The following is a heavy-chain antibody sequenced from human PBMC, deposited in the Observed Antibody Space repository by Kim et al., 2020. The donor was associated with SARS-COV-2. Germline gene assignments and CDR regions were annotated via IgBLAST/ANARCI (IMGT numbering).Heavy chain of an antibody. D-gene: IGHD4-4*01. Sequence: SETLSLTCTVSGGSISSYYWSWIRQPPGKGLEWIGYIYYSGSTNYNPSLKSRVTISVDTSKNQFSLKLSSVTAADTAVYYCARLTLEMATVHFDYWGQGTLVTVSS. CDR2: IYYSGST. J-gene: IGHJ4*02. CDR3: ARLTLEMATVHFDY. V-gene: IGHV4-59*01. CDR1: GGSISSYY.